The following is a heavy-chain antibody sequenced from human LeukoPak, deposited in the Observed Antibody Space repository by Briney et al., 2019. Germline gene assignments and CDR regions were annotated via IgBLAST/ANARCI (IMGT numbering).Heavy chain of an antibody. CDR2: ISGSGHSS. CDR1: GFTFTSSA. J-gene: IGHJ4*02. D-gene: IGHD2-21*01. V-gene: IGHV3-23*01. CDR3: AKAPVTTCRGAYCYPFDY. Sequence: GGSLRLSCAASGFTFTSSAMSWVRQAPGKGLEWVSAISGSGHSSDYADSVKGRFTISRDSSKNTLFLQMNRLRPEDAAVYYCAKAPVTTCRGAYCYPFDYWGQGTLVTVSS.